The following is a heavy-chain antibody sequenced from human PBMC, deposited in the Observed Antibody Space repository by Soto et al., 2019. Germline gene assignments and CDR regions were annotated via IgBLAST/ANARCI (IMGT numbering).Heavy chain of an antibody. CDR3: ARASTIRYYYDGSAYGDH. D-gene: IGHD3-22*01. J-gene: IGHJ4*02. CDR2: INPNSGST. CDR1: GYPLTSYY. V-gene: IGHV1-46*01. Sequence: QVHLVQSGAEVKKPGASLKVACKASGYPLTSYYLHWVRQAPGQGLEWMGIINPNSGSTIYAQKFQGRVTMTRDTSTSKVYMELSSLRSEDAAVYYCARASTIRYYYDGSAYGDHWGQGTLVTVSS.